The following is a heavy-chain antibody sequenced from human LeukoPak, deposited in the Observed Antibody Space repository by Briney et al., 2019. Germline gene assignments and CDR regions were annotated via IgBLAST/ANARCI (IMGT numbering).Heavy chain of an antibody. D-gene: IGHD3-10*01. Sequence: GGSLRLSCAASGFTFSSYAMHWVRQAPGKGLEGVAVISYDGSNKYYADSVRGRFTISRDNSKNTLYLQMNSLRAEDTAVYYCARDVSRSVVRGVSHFDYWGQGTLVTVSS. J-gene: IGHJ4*02. CDR3: ARDVSRSVVRGVSHFDY. CDR2: ISYDGSNK. CDR1: GFTFSSYA. V-gene: IGHV3-30*04.